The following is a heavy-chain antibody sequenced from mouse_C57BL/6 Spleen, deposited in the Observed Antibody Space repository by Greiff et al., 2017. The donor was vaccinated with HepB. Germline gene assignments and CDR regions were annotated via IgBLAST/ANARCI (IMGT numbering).Heavy chain of an antibody. D-gene: IGHD2-4*01. V-gene: IGHV2-6-1*01. CDR3: ARQYYDYDGWFAY. CDR1: GFSLTSYG. CDR2: IWSDGST. J-gene: IGHJ3*01. Sequence: VKLMESGPGLVAPSQSLSITCTVSGFSLTSYGVHWVRQPPGKGLEWLVVIWSDGSTTYNSALKSRLSISKDNSKSQVFLKMNSLQTDDTAMYYCARQYYDYDGWFAYWGQGTLVTVSA.